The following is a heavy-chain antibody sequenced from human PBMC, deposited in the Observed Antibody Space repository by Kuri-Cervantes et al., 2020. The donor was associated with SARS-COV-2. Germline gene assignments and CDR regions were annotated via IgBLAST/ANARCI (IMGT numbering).Heavy chain of an antibody. CDR2: IRSKAYGGTT. CDR3: TGPTYSSSWYSSDWGKY. D-gene: IGHD6-13*01. J-gene: IGHJ4*02. V-gene: IGHV3-49*04. Sequence: GESLKISCTASGFTFGDYAMSWVRQAPGKGLEWVGFIRSKAYGGTTEYAASVKGRFTISRDDSKSIAYLQMNSLKTEDTVVYYCTGPTYSSSWYSSDWGKYWGQGTLVTVSS. CDR1: GFTFGDYA.